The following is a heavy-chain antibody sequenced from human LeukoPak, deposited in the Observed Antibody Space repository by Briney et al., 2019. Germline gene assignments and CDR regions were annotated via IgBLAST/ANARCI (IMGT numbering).Heavy chain of an antibody. D-gene: IGHD3-10*01. J-gene: IGHJ4*02. CDR3: AKSLSGGGYYFEY. CDR1: GFTFSSYD. CDR2: IGTAGDT. Sequence: PGGSLRLSCAASGFTFSSYDMHWVRQATGKGPEWVSAIGTAGDTYYPGSVKGRFTISRDNSKNTLYLQMNSLRAEDTAVYYCAKSLSGGGYYFEYWGQGTLVTVSS. V-gene: IGHV3-13*01.